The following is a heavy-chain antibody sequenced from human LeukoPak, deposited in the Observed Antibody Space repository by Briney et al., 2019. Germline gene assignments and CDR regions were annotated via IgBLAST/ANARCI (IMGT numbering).Heavy chain of an antibody. D-gene: IGHD6-6*01. CDR1: GGSFSGYY. Sequence: SETLSLTCAVCGGSFSGYYWSWIRQPPGKGLEWIGEINHSGSTNYNPSLKSRVTISVDTSKNQFSLKLSSVTAADTAVYYCARGPSIADPSPQMDVWGKGTTVTVSS. V-gene: IGHV4-34*01. CDR3: ARGPSIADPSPQMDV. CDR2: INHSGST. J-gene: IGHJ6*04.